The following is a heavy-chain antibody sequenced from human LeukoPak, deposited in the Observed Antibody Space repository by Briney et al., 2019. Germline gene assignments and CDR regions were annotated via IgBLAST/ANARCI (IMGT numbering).Heavy chain of an antibody. CDR1: GFTFSNYA. CDR3: AKDSVVTMIVVVITTALDY. CDR2: ISGSGGST. J-gene: IGHJ4*02. D-gene: IGHD3-22*01. Sequence: GGSLRLSCAASGFTFSNYAMSWVRQAPGKGLEWVSAISGSGGSTYYADSVKGRFTISRDNSKNTLYLQMNSLRAEDTAVYYCAKDSVVTMIVVVITTALDYWGQGTLVTVSS. V-gene: IGHV3-23*01.